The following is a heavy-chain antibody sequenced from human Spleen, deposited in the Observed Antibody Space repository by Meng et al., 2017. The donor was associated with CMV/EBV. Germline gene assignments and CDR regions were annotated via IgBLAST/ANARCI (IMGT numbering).Heavy chain of an antibody. CDR3: AGGSSNWGSG. Sequence: ASVKVSCKASGYSFTGYFMHWVRQAPGQGLEWMGWINPNTGDTNYAQKFQGRVTMTRDTSIRTAYMELSRLRSDDTAVYYCAGGSSNWGSGWGQGTLVTVSS. CDR2: INPNTGDT. V-gene: IGHV1-2*02. D-gene: IGHD7-27*01. J-gene: IGHJ4*02. CDR1: GYSFTGYF.